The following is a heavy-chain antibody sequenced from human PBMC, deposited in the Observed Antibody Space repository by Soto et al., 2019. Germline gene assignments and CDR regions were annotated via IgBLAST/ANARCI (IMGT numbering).Heavy chain of an antibody. CDR3: TTDRGGYGDYNYYYYYMDV. CDR1: GFTFSSYA. V-gene: IGHV3-23*01. D-gene: IGHD4-17*01. J-gene: IGHJ6*03. Sequence: PGGSLRLCCAASGFTFSSYAMSWVRQAPGKGLEWVSAISGSGGSTYYAAPVKGRFTISRDDSKNTLYLQMNSLKTEDTAVYYCTTDRGGYGDYNYYYYYMDVWGKGTTVTVSS. CDR2: ISGSGGST.